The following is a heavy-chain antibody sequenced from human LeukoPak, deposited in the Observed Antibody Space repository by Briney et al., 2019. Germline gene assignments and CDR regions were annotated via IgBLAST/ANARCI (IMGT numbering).Heavy chain of an antibody. V-gene: IGHV3-7*03. CDR1: GFTFSSYW. CDR2: IKQDGSEK. CDR3: ARRFGQQLVRSYNYYYYGMDV. D-gene: IGHD6-13*01. J-gene: IGHJ6*02. Sequence: GSLRLSCAASGFTFSSYWMSWVRQAPGKGLEWVANIKQDGSEKYYVDSVKGRFTISRDNAKNSLYLQMNSLRAEDTAVYYCARRFGQQLVRSYNYYYYGMDVWGQGTTVTVSS.